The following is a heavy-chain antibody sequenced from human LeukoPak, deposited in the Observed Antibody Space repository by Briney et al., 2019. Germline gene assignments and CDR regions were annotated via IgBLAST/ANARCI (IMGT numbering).Heavy chain of an antibody. Sequence: PGGSLRLSCAASGFTVSSNYMSWVRQAPGKGLEWVSVIYSGGSTYYADSVKGRFTISRDNSKNTLCLQMNSLRAEDTAVYYCARGACSSTSCYYGNYYFDSWGQGTLVTVSS. CDR1: GFTVSSNY. CDR2: IYSGGST. J-gene: IGHJ4*02. V-gene: IGHV3-53*01. D-gene: IGHD2-2*01. CDR3: ARGACSSTSCYYGNYYFDS.